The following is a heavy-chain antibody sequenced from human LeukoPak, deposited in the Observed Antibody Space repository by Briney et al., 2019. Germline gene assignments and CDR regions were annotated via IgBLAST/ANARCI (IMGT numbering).Heavy chain of an antibody. D-gene: IGHD6-6*01. CDR1: GGSFSGYY. CDR3: ARAGQFISARPITFDY. V-gene: IGHV4-34*01. CDR2: INHSGRT. J-gene: IGHJ4*02. Sequence: SETLSLTCAVYGGSFSGYYWIWIRQPPGKGLEWIGEINHSGRTNYNPSLKSRVTISVDTSKSQFCLNLSSVTAADTAVYYCARAGQFISARPITFDYWGQGSLVTVSS.